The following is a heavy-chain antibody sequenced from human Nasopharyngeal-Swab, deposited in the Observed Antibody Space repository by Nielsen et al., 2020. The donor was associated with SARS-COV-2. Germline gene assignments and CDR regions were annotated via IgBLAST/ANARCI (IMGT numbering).Heavy chain of an antibody. Sequence: ASVKVSCKASGYTFTSYAMNWVRQAPGQGLEWMGWINTNTGNPTYAQGFTGRFVFSLDTSVSTAYLRISSLKAEDTAVYYCAREERGVTLEGGYYYYGMDVWGQGTTVTVSS. V-gene: IGHV7-4-1*02. D-gene: IGHD3-10*01. CDR3: AREERGVTLEGGYYYYGMDV. CDR1: GYTFTSYA. J-gene: IGHJ6*02. CDR2: INTNTGNP.